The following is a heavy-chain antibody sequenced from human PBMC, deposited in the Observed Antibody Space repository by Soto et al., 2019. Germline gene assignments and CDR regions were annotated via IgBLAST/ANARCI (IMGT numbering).Heavy chain of an antibody. CDR3: ARDRGYSGYDPNYYYGMDV. CDR2: IWYDGSNK. CDR1: GFTFSSYG. D-gene: IGHD5-12*01. Sequence: ESGGGVVQPGRSLRLSCAASGFTFSSYGMHWVRQAPGKGLEWVAVIWYDGSNKYYADSVKGRFTISRDNSKNTLYLQMNSLRAEDTAVYYCARDRGYSGYDPNYYYGMDVWGQGTTVTVSS. V-gene: IGHV3-33*01. J-gene: IGHJ6*02.